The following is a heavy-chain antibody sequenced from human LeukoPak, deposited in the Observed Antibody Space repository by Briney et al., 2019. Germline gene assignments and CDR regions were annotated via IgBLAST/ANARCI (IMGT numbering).Heavy chain of an antibody. CDR1: GFTFSSYG. Sequence: GGTLRLSCAASGFTFSSYGMNWVRQAPGKGLEWVSAISGSGGSTYYADSVKGRFTISRDNSKDTLYLQMNSLRAEDTAVYYCAKEYGSGSYYPYWGQGTLVTVSS. CDR3: AKEYGSGSYYPY. J-gene: IGHJ4*02. CDR2: ISGSGGST. V-gene: IGHV3-23*01. D-gene: IGHD3-10*01.